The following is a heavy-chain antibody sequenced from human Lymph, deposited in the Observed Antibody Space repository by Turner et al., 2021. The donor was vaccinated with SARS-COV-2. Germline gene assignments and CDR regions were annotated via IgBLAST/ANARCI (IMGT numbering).Heavy chain of an antibody. Sequence: QVQLVQSGAEVKKPGASVKVSCKAPGYTFTSYDINWVRQATGQGLEGMGRMKPKSGKTGQGKKVQGRVNKNRNTSISTAYMELSSLRSEDTAVYYCARGRYSGGGMDVWGQGTTVTVSS. CDR2: MKPKSGKT. D-gene: IGHD1-26*01. J-gene: IGHJ6*02. CDR1: GYTFTSYD. V-gene: IGHV1-8*02. CDR3: ARGRYSGGGMDV.